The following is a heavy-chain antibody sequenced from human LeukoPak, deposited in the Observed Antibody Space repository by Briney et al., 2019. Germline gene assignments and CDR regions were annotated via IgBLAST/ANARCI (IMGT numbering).Heavy chain of an antibody. CDR2: IYSGGST. V-gene: IGHV3-66*01. Sequence: GGSLRLSCAASGFTFSRYWIHWVRQAPGKGLEWVSVIYSGGSTYYADSVKGRFTISRDNSKNTLYLQMNSLRAEDTAVYYCARGGTMDFDYWGQGTLVTVSS. J-gene: IGHJ4*02. CDR1: GFTFSRYW. CDR3: ARGGTMDFDY. D-gene: IGHD3-10*01.